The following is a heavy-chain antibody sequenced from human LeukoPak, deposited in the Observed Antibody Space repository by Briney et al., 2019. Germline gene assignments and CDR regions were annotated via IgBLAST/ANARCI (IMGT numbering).Heavy chain of an antibody. J-gene: IGHJ4*02. Sequence: SETLSLTCTVSGGSISSYYWSWIRQPPGKGLEWIGYIYYSGSTNYNPSLKSRVTISVDTSKNQFSLKLSSVTAADTAVYYCARLNYYGSGSYPNYFDYWGQGTLVTVSS. CDR2: IYYSGST. D-gene: IGHD3-10*01. CDR1: GGSISSYY. V-gene: IGHV4-59*08. CDR3: ARLNYYGSGSYPNYFDY.